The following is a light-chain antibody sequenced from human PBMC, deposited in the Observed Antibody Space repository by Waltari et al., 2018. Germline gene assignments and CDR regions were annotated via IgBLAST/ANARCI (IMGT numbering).Light chain of an antibody. CDR1: SSDVGGYNY. V-gene: IGLV2-8*01. Sequence: QSALTQPPSAPGSPGQSVTIACPGTSSDVGGYNYGSWYQQSPGKSPKLMIYEVSKRPSGVCERFSGSKAGNTASLTGPGLQGDDAADYYRSSYAGSNTLLFGGGTKLTFL. CDR2: EVS. J-gene: IGLJ3*02. CDR3: SSYAGSNTLL.